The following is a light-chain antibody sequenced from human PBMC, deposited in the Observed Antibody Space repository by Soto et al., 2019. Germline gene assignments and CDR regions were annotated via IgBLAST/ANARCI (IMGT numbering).Light chain of an antibody. Sequence: EIVMTQSPATLSVSPGERATLSCRASQSVSSNLAWYQQKTGQAPRLLIYGASTSATGIPARFSGSGSGTEFTLTISSLQSEDFAVYYCQHYNNWPRTFGQGTKVEIK. CDR1: QSVSSN. J-gene: IGKJ1*01. CDR3: QHYNNWPRT. CDR2: GAS. V-gene: IGKV3-15*01.